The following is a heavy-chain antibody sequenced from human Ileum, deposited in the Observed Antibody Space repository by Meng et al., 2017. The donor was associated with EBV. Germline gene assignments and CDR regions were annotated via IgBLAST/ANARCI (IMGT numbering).Heavy chain of an antibody. CDR2: IYHSGST. D-gene: IGHD4-17*01. CDR3: ASGRDYAWHS. J-gene: IGHJ4*02. V-gene: IGHV4-4*02. Sequence: QLKLQESGPGRVKLSGTLSLSCAVSGDSISSKNWWSWVRQPPGKGLEWIGEIYHSGSTNYNPSFKSRVTMSVDKSKNQISLNLSSVTAADTAVYYCASGRDYAWHSWGRGTLVTVSS. CDR1: GDSISSKNW.